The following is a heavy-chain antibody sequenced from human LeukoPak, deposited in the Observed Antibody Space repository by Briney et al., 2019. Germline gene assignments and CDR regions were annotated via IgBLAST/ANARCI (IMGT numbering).Heavy chain of an antibody. V-gene: IGHV3-23*01. CDR3: AKVPPYYDILTGYFAPYYYYGMDV. CDR2: ISGSGGST. J-gene: IGHJ6*02. D-gene: IGHD3-9*01. CDR1: GFTFSSYA. Sequence: PGGSLRLSCAASGFTFSSYAMSWVRQAPGKGLEWVSAISGSGGSTYYADSVKGRFTISRDNSKNTLYLQMNSLRAEDTAVYYCAKVPPYYDILTGYFAPYYYYGMDVWGQGTTVTVSS.